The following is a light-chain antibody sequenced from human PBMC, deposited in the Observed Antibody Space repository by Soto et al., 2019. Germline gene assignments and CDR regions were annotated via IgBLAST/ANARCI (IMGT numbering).Light chain of an antibody. CDR3: QQYNNWPPLT. CDR1: QSVSSS. V-gene: IGKV3-15*01. Sequence: EVVMTQSPATLSLSPGERATLSCRASQSVSSSLAWYQQKPGQVPRLLIYDASTRATGIPARFSGSGSGTEFTLSLSSLQSEDFAVYYCQQYNNWPPLTFGGGTKVEIK. CDR2: DAS. J-gene: IGKJ4*01.